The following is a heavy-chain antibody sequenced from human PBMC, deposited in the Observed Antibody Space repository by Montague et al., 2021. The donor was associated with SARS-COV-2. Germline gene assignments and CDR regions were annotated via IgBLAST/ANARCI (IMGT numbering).Heavy chain of an antibody. Sequence: SETLSLTCAVSGGSISSSNWWSWVRQPPGKGLGWIGEIYHSGSTNYNPSLKGRVTISVDTSKNQFSLKLSSVTAADTAVYYCARDRRFLEWPGLYYYYGMDVWGQGTTVTVSS. D-gene: IGHD3-3*01. CDR1: GGSISSSNW. CDR3: ARDRRFLEWPGLYYYYGMDV. J-gene: IGHJ6*02. CDR2: IYHSGST. V-gene: IGHV4-4*02.